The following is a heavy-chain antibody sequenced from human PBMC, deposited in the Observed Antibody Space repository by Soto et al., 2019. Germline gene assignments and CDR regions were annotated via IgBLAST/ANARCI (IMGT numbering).Heavy chain of an antibody. CDR3: ARDRLTYYYDSSGYLVDY. D-gene: IGHD3-22*01. V-gene: IGHV3-30-3*01. J-gene: IGHJ4*02. CDR2: ISYDGSNK. Sequence: QVQLVESGGGVVQPGRSLRLSCAASGFTFSSYAMHWVRQAPGKGLEWVAVISYDGSNKYYADSVKGRFTISRDNSKNTLYLQMHSLRAEDTAVYYCARDRLTYYYDSSGYLVDYWGQGTLVTVSS. CDR1: GFTFSSYA.